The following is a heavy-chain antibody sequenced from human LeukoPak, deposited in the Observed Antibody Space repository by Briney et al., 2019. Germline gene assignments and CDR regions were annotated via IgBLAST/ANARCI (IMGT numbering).Heavy chain of an antibody. D-gene: IGHD6-13*01. CDR3: ARVSHPQQPLDY. J-gene: IGHJ4*02. Sequence: GGSLRLSCAASGFTFSTYEMNWVRQAPGKGLECLSYIDGSGSTTYYTDSVKGRFTLSRDNAKNSLYLQMNSLRAEDTAVYYCARVSHPQQPLDYWGQGTLVTVSS. CDR1: GFTFSTYE. CDR2: IDGSGSTT. V-gene: IGHV3-48*03.